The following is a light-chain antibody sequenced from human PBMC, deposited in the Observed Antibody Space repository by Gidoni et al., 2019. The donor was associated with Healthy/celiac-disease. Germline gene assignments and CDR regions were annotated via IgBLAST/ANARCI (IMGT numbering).Light chain of an antibody. CDR1: QSVSSSY. CDR2: GAS. Sequence: EIVWTQSPGTLSLSPGERATLSCMASQSVSSSYLAWYQQKPGQAPRLLIYGASSRATVIPDRFSGSGSGTDFTLTIRRLEPEAFAVYYCQQYGSSPPITFGQGTRLEI. CDR3: QQYGSSPPIT. J-gene: IGKJ5*01. V-gene: IGKV3-20*01.